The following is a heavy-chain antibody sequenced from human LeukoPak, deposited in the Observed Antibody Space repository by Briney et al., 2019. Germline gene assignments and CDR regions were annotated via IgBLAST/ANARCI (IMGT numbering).Heavy chain of an antibody. D-gene: IGHD1-26*01. CDR1: GFTLSSSA. J-gene: IGHJ4*02. Sequence: PGGSLRLSCAASGFTLSSSAMHWVRQAPGKGLEWVAVISHDGSKQNSADSVKGRFTISRDTSKNTLYLQMNSLRAEDTAVYFCTKDRSGNYCIDYWGQGTLVTVSS. V-gene: IGHV3-30-3*01. CDR3: TKDRSGNYCIDY. CDR2: ISHDGSKQ.